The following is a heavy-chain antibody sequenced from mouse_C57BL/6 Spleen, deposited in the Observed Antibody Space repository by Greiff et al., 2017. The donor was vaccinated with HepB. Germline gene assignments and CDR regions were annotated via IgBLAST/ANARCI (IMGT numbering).Heavy chain of an antibody. CDR2: IYPGDGDT. CDR1: GYAFSSSW. Sequence: VQLQQSGPELVKPGASVKISCKASGYAFSSSWMNWVKQRPGKGLEWIGRIYPGDGDTNYNGKFKGKATLTADKSSSTAYMQLSSLTSEDSAVYFCARNHYGSSYFYYWGRGTTLTVSS. J-gene: IGHJ2*01. D-gene: IGHD1-1*01. V-gene: IGHV1-82*01. CDR3: ARNHYGSSYFYY.